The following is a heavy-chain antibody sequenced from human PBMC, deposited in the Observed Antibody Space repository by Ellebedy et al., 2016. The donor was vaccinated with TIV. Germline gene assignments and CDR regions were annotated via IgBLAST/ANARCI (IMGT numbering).Heavy chain of an antibody. CDR3: ARGHSSGWYREFDY. V-gene: IGHV1-2*02. Sequence: ASVKVSCKASGYTFTGYYIHWVRQAPGQGLEWMGWINPYSGGTKYAQKFQGRVTMTRDTSISTAYMELSRLRSDDTAVYYCARGHSSGWYREFDYWGQGTLVTVSS. CDR1: GYTFTGYY. D-gene: IGHD6-19*01. CDR2: INPYSGGT. J-gene: IGHJ4*02.